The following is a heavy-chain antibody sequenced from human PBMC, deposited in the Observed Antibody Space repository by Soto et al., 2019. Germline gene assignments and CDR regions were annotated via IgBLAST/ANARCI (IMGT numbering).Heavy chain of an antibody. CDR1: GGSVSSGSYY. CDR3: ARGPPVVVAATPINWFDP. CDR2: IYYSGST. D-gene: IGHD2-15*01. Sequence: PSGTLSLTCTVSGGSVSSGSYYWSWVRQPPGKGLEWIGYIYYSGSTNYNPSLKSRVTISVDTSKNQFSLKLSSVTAADTAVYYCARGPPVVVAATPINWFDPWGQGTLVTVSS. V-gene: IGHV4-61*01. J-gene: IGHJ5*02.